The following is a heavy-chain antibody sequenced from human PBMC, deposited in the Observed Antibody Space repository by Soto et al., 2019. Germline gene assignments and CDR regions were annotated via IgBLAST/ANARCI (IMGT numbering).Heavy chain of an antibody. CDR3: AREGVGSIVVVVAATGTGAFDI. CDR2: ISYDGSNK. J-gene: IGHJ3*02. CDR1: GFTFSSYA. V-gene: IGHV3-30-3*01. D-gene: IGHD2-15*01. Sequence: QVQLVESGGGVVQPGRSLRLSCAASGFTFSSYAMHWVRQAPGKGLEWVAVISYDGSNKYYADSVKGRFTISRDNSKNTLYLQMNSLRAEDTAVYYCAREGVGSIVVVVAATGTGAFDIWGQGTMVTVSS.